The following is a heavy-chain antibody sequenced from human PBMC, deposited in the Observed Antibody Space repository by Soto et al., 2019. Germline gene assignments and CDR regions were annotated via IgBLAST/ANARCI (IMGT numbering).Heavy chain of an antibody. CDR1: GFTFSTYS. J-gene: IGHJ6*02. CDR2: INSDGSST. Sequence: GSLRLSCAAAGFTFSTYSMNWVRQAPGKGLVWVSRINSDGSSTSYADSVKGRFTISRDNAKNTLYLQMNSLRAEDTAVYYCARDPDYDFWSGYVDVWGQGTTVTVSS. CDR3: ARDPDYDFWSGYVDV. D-gene: IGHD3-3*01. V-gene: IGHV3-74*01.